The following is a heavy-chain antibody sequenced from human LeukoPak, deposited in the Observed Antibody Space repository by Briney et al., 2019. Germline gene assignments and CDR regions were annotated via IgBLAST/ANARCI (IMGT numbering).Heavy chain of an antibody. CDR2: INPNSGGT. CDR3: AGDRWHRIAARLYYYYMDV. V-gene: IGHV1-2*02. J-gene: IGHJ6*03. Sequence: ASVKVSCKASGYTFTGYYMHWVRQAPGQGLEWMGWINPNSGGTNYAQKFQGRVTMTRDTSISTAYMELSRLRSDDTAVYYCAGDRWHRIAARLYYYYMDVWGKGTTVTVSS. D-gene: IGHD6-6*01. CDR1: GYTFTGYY.